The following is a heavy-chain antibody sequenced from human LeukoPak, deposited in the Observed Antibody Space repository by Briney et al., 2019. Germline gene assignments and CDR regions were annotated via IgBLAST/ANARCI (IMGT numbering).Heavy chain of an antibody. Sequence: GGSLRLSCATSGFTLSSYWMSWVRQAPGKGLEWVANIKEDGSEKYYVDSVKGRFTISRDNAKNSLYLHMNSLTAEDTAMYYCARDWVAGVPFDTFDIWGQGTMVSVSS. J-gene: IGHJ3*02. D-gene: IGHD3-10*01. V-gene: IGHV3-7*03. CDR3: ARDWVAGVPFDTFDI. CDR1: GFTLSSYW. CDR2: IKEDGSEK.